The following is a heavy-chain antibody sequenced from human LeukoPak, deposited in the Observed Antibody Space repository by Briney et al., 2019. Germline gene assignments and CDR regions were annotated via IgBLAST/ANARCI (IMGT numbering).Heavy chain of an antibody. CDR1: GGTFSSYA. CDR2: IIPILGIA. V-gene: IGHV1-69*04. D-gene: IGHD6-19*01. CDR3: ASSSGWFNPVDY. Sequence: ASVKVSCKASGGTFSSYAISWVRQAPGQGLEWMGRIIPILGIANYAQKFQGRVTTTADKSTSTAYMELSSLRSEDTAVYYCASSSGWFNPVDYWGQGTLVTVSS. J-gene: IGHJ4*02.